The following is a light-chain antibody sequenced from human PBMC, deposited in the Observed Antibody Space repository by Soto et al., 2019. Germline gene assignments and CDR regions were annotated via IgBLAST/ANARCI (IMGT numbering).Light chain of an antibody. V-gene: IGKV1-39*01. Sequence: QMTQSPSSLSASVGDSVTVTCRASQSINIYLNWYQQKPGKAPTLLIYGASSLQSGVPSRFTGGGSRTDFTLTISSLQPEDFATYYCQQSYRSPYTCGQGTKLEIK. J-gene: IGKJ2*01. CDR1: QSINIY. CDR3: QQSYRSPYT. CDR2: GAS.